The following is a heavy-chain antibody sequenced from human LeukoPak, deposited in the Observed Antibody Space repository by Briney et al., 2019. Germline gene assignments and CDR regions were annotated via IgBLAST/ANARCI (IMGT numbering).Heavy chain of an antibody. J-gene: IGHJ5*02. Sequence: GGSLRLSCAASGFTFSAYAISWVRQAPGEGLEWASAISGSGGITYYADSVKGRFTISRGNSKNTLYPQMNSLRAEDTAVYYCAKHDPRRVVITNWFDPWGQGTLVTVSS. D-gene: IGHD3-22*01. V-gene: IGHV3-23*01. CDR2: ISGSGGIT. CDR3: AKHDPRRVVITNWFDP. CDR1: GFTFSAYA.